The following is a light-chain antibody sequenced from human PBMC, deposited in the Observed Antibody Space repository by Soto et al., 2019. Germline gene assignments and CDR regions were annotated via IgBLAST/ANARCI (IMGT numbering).Light chain of an antibody. CDR2: EVT. J-gene: IGLJ1*01. Sequence: QSVLTQPPSASGSPGQSVTISCTGTSSDDGGYNYVSWFQQHPGKAPKLMIYEVTKRPSGVPDRFSGSKSGNTASLTVSGLQAEDEADYYCSSYAGSTFYVFGTGTKLTVL. CDR1: SSDDGGYNY. V-gene: IGLV2-8*01. CDR3: SSYAGSTFYV.